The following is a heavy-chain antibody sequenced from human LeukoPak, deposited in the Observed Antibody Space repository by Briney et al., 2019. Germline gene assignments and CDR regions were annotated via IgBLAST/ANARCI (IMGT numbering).Heavy chain of an antibody. J-gene: IGHJ1*01. Sequence: ASVKVSCKASGYTFTGYYTHWVRQAPGQGLEWMGWINPNSGGTNYVQKFQGRVTMTRDTSISTAYMELSRLRSDDTAVYYCARDEMMAAAGTGDFQHWGQGILVTVSS. CDR2: INPNSGGT. CDR3: ARDEMMAAAGTGDFQH. V-gene: IGHV1-2*02. D-gene: IGHD6-13*01. CDR1: GYTFTGYY.